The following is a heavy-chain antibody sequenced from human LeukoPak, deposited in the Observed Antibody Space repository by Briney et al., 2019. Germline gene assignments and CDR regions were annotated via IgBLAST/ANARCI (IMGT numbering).Heavy chain of an antibody. V-gene: IGHV4-34*01. D-gene: IGHD3-22*01. CDR3: ARDGDYYDSSSIYFDY. CDR1: GGSFSGYY. J-gene: IGHJ4*02. CDR2: INHSGST. Sequence: SETLSLTCAVYGGSFSGYYWSWIRQPPGKGLEWIGEINHSGSTNYNPSLKSRVTISVDTSKNQFSLKLSSVTAADTAVYYCARDGDYYDSSSIYFDYWGQGTLVTVSS.